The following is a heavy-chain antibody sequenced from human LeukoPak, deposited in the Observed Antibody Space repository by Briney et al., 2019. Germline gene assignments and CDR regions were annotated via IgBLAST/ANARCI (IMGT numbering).Heavy chain of an antibody. CDR2: ISGSGGST. CDR3: AKDQSYYGSGSYPVYNWFDP. CDR1: GFTFSSYA. Sequence: GGSLRLSCAASGFTFSSYAMSWVRQAPGKGLEWVSAISGSGGSTYYADSVKGRFTISRDNSKNTLYLQMNSLRAEETAVYYCAKDQSYYGSGSYPVYNWFDPWGQGTLVTVSS. D-gene: IGHD3-10*01. V-gene: IGHV3-23*01. J-gene: IGHJ5*02.